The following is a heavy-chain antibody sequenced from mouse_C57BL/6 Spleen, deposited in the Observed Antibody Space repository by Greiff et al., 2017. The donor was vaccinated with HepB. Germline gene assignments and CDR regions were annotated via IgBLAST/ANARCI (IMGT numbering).Heavy chain of an antibody. V-gene: IGHV14-1*01. J-gene: IGHJ2*01. CDR1: GFNIKDYY. D-gene: IGHD2-2*01. Sequence: EVQLQQSGAELVRPGASVKLSCTASGFNIKDYYMHWVKQRPEQGLEWIGRIDPEDGDTEYAPKFQGKATMTADTSSNTAYLQLCSLSSEDKAVDYGTTRTMVTTEYYLDYWGQGTTLTVSS. CDR3: TTRTMVTTEYYLDY. CDR2: IDPEDGDT.